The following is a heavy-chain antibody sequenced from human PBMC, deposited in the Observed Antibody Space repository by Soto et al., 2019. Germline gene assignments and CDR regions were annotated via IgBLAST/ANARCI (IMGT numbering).Heavy chain of an antibody. J-gene: IGHJ6*02. D-gene: IGHD3-10*01. CDR1: GFTFSSYA. Sequence: EVQVLESGGDLVQPGGSLRLSCAASGFTFSSYAMSWVRQAPGKGLEWVSAISDSGGSTYYADSVKGRFTISRDNSKNAMFLQMNGRRAEDTAVYYCAKGITRVRGLISYYYYGIDVWGQGTTVTVSS. CDR2: ISDSGGST. V-gene: IGHV3-23*01. CDR3: AKGITRVRGLISYYYYGIDV.